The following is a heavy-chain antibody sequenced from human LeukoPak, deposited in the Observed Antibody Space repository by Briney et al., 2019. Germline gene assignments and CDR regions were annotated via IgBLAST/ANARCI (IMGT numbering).Heavy chain of an antibody. Sequence: PGGSLRLSCAASGFTFSSYAMSWVRQAPGKGLEWVSGISGSGGSTYYADSVKGRFTISRDNSKNTLYLQMNSLRAEDTAVYYCARGRDGYNWIDHWGQGTLVTVSS. CDR2: ISGSGGST. CDR3: ARGRDGYNWIDH. J-gene: IGHJ5*02. D-gene: IGHD5-24*01. V-gene: IGHV3-23*01. CDR1: GFTFSSYA.